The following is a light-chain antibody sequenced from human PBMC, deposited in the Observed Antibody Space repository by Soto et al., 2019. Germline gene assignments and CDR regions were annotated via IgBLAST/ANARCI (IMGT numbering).Light chain of an antibody. Sequence: DIQMTQSPSSLSASVGDRVTISCRASERISDYLAWYQQKPGKAPKLLINTASSLRSGVPSRFSGSGSGTDFTLTIDSLQPEDFATYYCQQLNSYPLTFGGGTKVEIK. CDR1: ERISDY. J-gene: IGKJ4*01. CDR2: TAS. CDR3: QQLNSYPLT. V-gene: IGKV1-39*01.